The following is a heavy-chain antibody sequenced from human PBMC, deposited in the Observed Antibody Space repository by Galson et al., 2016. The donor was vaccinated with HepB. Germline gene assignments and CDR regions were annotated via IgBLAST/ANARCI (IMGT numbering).Heavy chain of an antibody. CDR1: GYSFTSHY. V-gene: IGHV1-46*01. D-gene: IGHD3-3*01. CDR3: ARVAYPHYESWSGNYTDSFYYYAFDV. CDR2: VNPSGGSP. J-gene: IGHJ6*02. Sequence: SVKVSCKAFGYSFTSHYTYWVRQAPGQGLEWMGVVNPSGGSPSYAQKFQARVNMTRDTSTSTVYMGLSSLRSEDTAVYYFARVAYPHYESWSGNYTDSFYYYAFDVWGQGTTVTVSS.